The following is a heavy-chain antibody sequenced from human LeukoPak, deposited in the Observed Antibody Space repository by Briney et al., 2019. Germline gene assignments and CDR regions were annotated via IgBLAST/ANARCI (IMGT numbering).Heavy chain of an antibody. CDR3: AKVLSIAVAALTPFDY. V-gene: IGHV3-23*01. CDR1: GFTFSSYA. Sequence: GGSLRLSCAASGFTFSSYAMSWVRQAPGKGLEWVSAISGSGGSTYCADSVKGRFTISRDNSKNTLYLQMNRLRAEDTAVYYCAKVLSIAVAALTPFDYWGQGTLVTVSS. D-gene: IGHD6-19*01. J-gene: IGHJ4*02. CDR2: ISGSGGST.